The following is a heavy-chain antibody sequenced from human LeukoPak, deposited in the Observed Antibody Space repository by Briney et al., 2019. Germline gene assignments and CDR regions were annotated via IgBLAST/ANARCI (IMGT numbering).Heavy chain of an antibody. J-gene: IGHJ4*02. Sequence: PGGSLRLSCAASGFTFDDYAMHWVRQAPGKGLEWVSGISWNSGSIGYADSVKGRFTISRDNAKNSPYLQMNSLRAEDTALYYCAKDTSPDTAMVSPFDYWGQGTLVTVSS. D-gene: IGHD5-18*01. V-gene: IGHV3-9*01. CDR3: AKDTSPDTAMVSPFDY. CDR2: ISWNSGSI. CDR1: GFTFDDYA.